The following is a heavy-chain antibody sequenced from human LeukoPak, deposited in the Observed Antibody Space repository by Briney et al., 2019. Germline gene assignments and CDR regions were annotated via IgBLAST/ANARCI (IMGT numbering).Heavy chain of an antibody. J-gene: IGHJ5*02. CDR2: INHSGST. V-gene: IGHV4-34*01. CDR3: ARCVSGGSCYAFDP. D-gene: IGHD2-15*01. CDR1: GGSFSGYY. Sequence: SETLSLTCAVYGGSFSGYYWSWIRPPPGKGLEWIGEINHSGSTNYNPSLKSRVTISVDTSKNQFSLKLSSVTAADTAVYYCARCVSGGSCYAFDPWGQGTLVTVSS.